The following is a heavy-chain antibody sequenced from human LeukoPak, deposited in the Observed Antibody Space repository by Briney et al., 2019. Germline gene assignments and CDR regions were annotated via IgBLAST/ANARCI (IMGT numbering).Heavy chain of an antibody. D-gene: IGHD3-10*01. V-gene: IGHV4-34*01. CDR3: ARSGLIPLGY. J-gene: IGHJ4*02. CDR1: GGSFSGYY. Sequence: SETLSLTCAVYGGSFSGYYWTWIRQPPGKGLEWIGEINHSGSTNYNPSLKSRVTISVDTSKNQFSLNLSSVTAADTAVYYCARSGLIPLGYWGQGTLVTASS. CDR2: INHSGST.